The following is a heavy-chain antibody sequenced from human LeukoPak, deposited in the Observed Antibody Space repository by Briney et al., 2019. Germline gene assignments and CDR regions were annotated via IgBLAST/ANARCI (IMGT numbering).Heavy chain of an antibody. Sequence: GRSLRLSCAASGFTFSSYAMHWVRQAPGKGLEGVAVISYDGSNKYYADSVKGRFTISRDNSKNTLYLQMNSLRAEDTVVYYCATDSSGWHQIDYWGQRTLVTVSS. V-gene: IGHV3-30*04. CDR2: ISYDGSNK. J-gene: IGHJ4*02. D-gene: IGHD6-19*01. CDR1: GFTFSSYA. CDR3: ATDSSGWHQIDY.